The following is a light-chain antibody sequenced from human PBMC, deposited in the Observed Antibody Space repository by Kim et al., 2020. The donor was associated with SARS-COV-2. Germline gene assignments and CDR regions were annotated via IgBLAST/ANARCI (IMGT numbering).Light chain of an antibody. J-gene: IGLJ2*01. CDR1: SLRTYY. V-gene: IGLV3-19*01. Sequence: SSELTQDRAVSVALGQTVRITCQGDSLRTYYATWYQQKPGQAPILVIFGKNSRPSGIPNRFSGSSSGNTASLTITGTQAGDEADYYCNSRDSNDNVVFGGGTKLTVL. CDR3: NSRDSNDNVV. CDR2: GKN.